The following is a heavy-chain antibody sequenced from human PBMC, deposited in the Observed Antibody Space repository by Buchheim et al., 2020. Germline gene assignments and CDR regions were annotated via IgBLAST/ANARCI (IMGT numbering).Heavy chain of an antibody. D-gene: IGHD2-15*01. V-gene: IGHV4-59*01. CDR2: IYYSGST. Sequence: QVQLQESGPGLVKPSETLSLTCTVSGGSISSYYWSWIRQPPGKGLEWIGYIYYSGSTNYNPSFKSRVTISVDTSKNQFSLKLSSVTAADTAVYYCARGGCSGGSCYYNYWGQGTL. CDR3: ARGGCSGGSCYYNY. J-gene: IGHJ4*02. CDR1: GGSISSYY.